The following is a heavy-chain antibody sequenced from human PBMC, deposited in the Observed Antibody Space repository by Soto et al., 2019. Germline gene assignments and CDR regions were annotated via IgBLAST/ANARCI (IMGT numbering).Heavy chain of an antibody. Sequence: DLVESGGDLVQPGGSLRLSCAASGFSFSSFSMNWVRQAPGKGLEWVSYISGGGTTTYYADSVKGRFTISRDDAKNSLHLQMNRLQAEDTAVYYCARLGDYGSGSYWGQGTLVTVSS. V-gene: IGHV3-48*04. D-gene: IGHD3-10*01. CDR1: GFSFSSFS. CDR2: ISGGGTTT. CDR3: ARLGDYGSGSY. J-gene: IGHJ4*02.